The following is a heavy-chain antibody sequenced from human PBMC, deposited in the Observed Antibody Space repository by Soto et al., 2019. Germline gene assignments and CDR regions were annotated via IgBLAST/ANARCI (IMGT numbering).Heavy chain of an antibody. Sequence: PGRSLRLXCAASGFTSSSYWMHWVRQAPGKGLVWVSRINSDGSSTSYADSVKGRFTISRDNAKNTLYLQMNSLRAEDTAVYYCARVGIVGATPFDYWGQGTLVTVS. CDR1: GFTSSSYW. D-gene: IGHD1-26*01. CDR3: ARVGIVGATPFDY. V-gene: IGHV3-74*01. J-gene: IGHJ4*02. CDR2: INSDGSST.